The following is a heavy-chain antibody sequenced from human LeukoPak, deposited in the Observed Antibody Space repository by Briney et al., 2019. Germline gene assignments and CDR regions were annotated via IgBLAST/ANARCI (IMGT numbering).Heavy chain of an antibody. Sequence: PSQTLSLTCAVSGGSISSGGYSWSWIRQPPGKGLEWIGYIYYSGSTNYNPSLKSRVTISVDTSKNQFSLKLSSVTAADTAVYYCARDVSGGDLSPWGQGTLVTVSS. CDR3: ARDVSGGDLSP. CDR1: GGSISSGGYS. J-gene: IGHJ5*02. CDR2: IYYSGST. D-gene: IGHD2-21*02. V-gene: IGHV4-61*08.